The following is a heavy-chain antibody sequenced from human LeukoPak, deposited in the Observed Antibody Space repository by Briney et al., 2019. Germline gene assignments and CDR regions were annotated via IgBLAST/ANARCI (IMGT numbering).Heavy chain of an antibody. D-gene: IGHD2-15*01. V-gene: IGHV3-21*01. Sequence: GRPLRLSCAASGFTFSSYSMNWVRQAPGKGLEWVSSISSSSSYIYYADSVKGRFTISRDNAKNSLYLQMNSLRAEDTAVYYCARANCSGGSCYTDYWGQGTLVTVSS. CDR3: ARANCSGGSCYTDY. CDR2: ISSSSSYI. CDR1: GFTFSSYS. J-gene: IGHJ4*02.